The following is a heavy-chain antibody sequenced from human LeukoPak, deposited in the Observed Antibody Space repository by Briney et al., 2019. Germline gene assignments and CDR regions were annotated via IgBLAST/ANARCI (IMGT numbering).Heavy chain of an antibody. CDR3: ARVVYCGGECYSHFDH. Sequence: SETLSLTCTVSGGSISSGGYYWSWIRQPPGKGLEWIGEINDSGSSNYNPSLKSRVTISVDTSKNQFSLKLSSVTAADTAVYYCARVVYCGGECYSHFDHWGPGTLVTVSS. J-gene: IGHJ4*02. CDR1: GGSISSGGYY. D-gene: IGHD2-21*01. V-gene: IGHV4-39*07. CDR2: INDSGSS.